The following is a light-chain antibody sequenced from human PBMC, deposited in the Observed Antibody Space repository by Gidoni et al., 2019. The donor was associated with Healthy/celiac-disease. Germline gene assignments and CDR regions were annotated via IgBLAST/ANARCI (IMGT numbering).Light chain of an antibody. CDR1: QDISNY. CDR2: DAS. CDR3: QQYDNLLIT. J-gene: IGKJ5*01. V-gene: IGKV1-33*01. Sequence: IHITPSPSSLSASVGDRVTITCQASQDISNYLNWYQQKPGKAPKPLIYDASNLETGVPSRFSGSGSGTDFTFTISSLQPEDIATYYCQQYDNLLITFGQXTRLEIK.